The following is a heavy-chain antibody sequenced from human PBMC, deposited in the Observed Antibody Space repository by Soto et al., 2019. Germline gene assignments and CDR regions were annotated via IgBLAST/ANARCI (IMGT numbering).Heavy chain of an antibody. V-gene: IGHV1-3*01. J-gene: IGHJ4*02. Sequence: ASVKVSCKAYGYTFTSYAMHWVRQAPGQRLEWMGWINAGNGNTKYSQKFQGRVTITRDTSASTAYMELSSLRSEDTAVYYCARSPVEMATTELDYWGQGTLVTVSS. CDR1: GYTFTSYA. D-gene: IGHD5-12*01. CDR3: ARSPVEMATTELDY. CDR2: INAGNGNT.